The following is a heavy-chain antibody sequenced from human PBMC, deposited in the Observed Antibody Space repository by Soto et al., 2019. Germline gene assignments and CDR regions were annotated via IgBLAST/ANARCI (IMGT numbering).Heavy chain of an antibody. D-gene: IGHD2-2*01. CDR2: ISAYNGNT. V-gene: IGHV1-18*01. CDR1: GYTFTSYG. Sequence: ASVKVSCKASGYTFTSYGISWVRQAPGQGLEWMGWISAYNGNTNYAQKLQGRVTMTTDTSTSTAYMELRSLRSDDTAVYYCARDPDCSSTKWIGCWFDPWGQGTLVTVSS. J-gene: IGHJ5*02. CDR3: ARDPDCSSTKWIGCWFDP.